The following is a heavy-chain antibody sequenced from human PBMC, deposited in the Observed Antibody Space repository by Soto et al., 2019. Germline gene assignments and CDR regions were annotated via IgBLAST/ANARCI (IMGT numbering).Heavy chain of an antibody. Sequence: EVQLVESGGGLVQPGGSLRLSCAASGFTFSSYAMHWVRQAPGKGLEYVSAISSNGGSTYYANSVKGRFTISRDNSKNTLYLQMGSLRAEDMAVYYCAREPNGDYQYYFHYWGQGTLVTVS. CDR1: GFTFSSYA. D-gene: IGHD4-17*01. CDR3: AREPNGDYQYYFHY. CDR2: ISSNGGST. V-gene: IGHV3-64*01. J-gene: IGHJ4*02.